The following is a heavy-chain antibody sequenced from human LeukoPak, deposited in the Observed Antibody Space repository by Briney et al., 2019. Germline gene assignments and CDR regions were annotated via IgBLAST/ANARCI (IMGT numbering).Heavy chain of an antibody. CDR2: INPNSGGT. J-gene: IGHJ4*02. CDR3: AREHIVVVTAIFQREFDY. CDR1: GYTFTGYY. V-gene: IGHV1-2*02. D-gene: IGHD2-21*02. Sequence: ASVKVSCKASGYTFTGYYMHWVRQAPGQGLEWMGWINPNSGGTNYAQKFQGRVTMTRDTSISTAYMELSRLRSDDTAVYYCAREHIVVVTAIFQREFDYWGQGTLVTVSS.